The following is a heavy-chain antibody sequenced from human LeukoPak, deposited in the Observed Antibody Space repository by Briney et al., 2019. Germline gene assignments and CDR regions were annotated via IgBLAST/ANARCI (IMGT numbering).Heavy chain of an antibody. J-gene: IGHJ5*02. CDR3: ARDCNLYSSSVANWFDP. D-gene: IGHD6-6*01. V-gene: IGHV1-69*05. CDR2: IIPIFGTA. Sequence: SVKVSCKASGGTFSSYAISWVRQAPGQGLEWMGGIIPIFGTANYAQKFQGRVTITTDESTSTAYMELSSLRSEDTAVYYCARDCNLYSSSVANWFDPWGQGTLVTVSS. CDR1: GGTFSSYA.